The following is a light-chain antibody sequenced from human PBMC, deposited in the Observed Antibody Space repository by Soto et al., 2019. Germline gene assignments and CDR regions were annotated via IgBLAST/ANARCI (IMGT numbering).Light chain of an antibody. J-gene: IGLJ3*02. CDR2: GNT. V-gene: IGLV1-40*01. CDR3: QSYDSRLSAWV. Sequence: QTVVTQPPSVSGAPGQRVTISCTGSSSNIGARYDVHWYQQLPGTAPKLLIYGNTNRPSGVPDRFSGSKSGTSASLAITGLQAEDEADYYCQSYDSRLSAWVFGGGTQLTVL. CDR1: SSNIGARYD.